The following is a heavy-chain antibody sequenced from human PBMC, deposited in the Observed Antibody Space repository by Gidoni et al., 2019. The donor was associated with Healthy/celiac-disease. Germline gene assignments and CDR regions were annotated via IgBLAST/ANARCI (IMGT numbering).Heavy chain of an antibody. D-gene: IGHD4-4*01. V-gene: IGHV3-30*18. CDR3: AKPAAMTTVTSFDY. CDR2: ISYDGSNK. CDR1: GFTFSSYG. Sequence: QVQLVESGGGVVQPGRSLRLSCAASGFTFSSYGMHWVRQAPGKGLEWVAVISYDGSNKYYADSVKGRFTISRDNSKNTLYLQMNSLRAEDTAVYYCAKPAAMTTVTSFDYWGQGTLVTVSS. J-gene: IGHJ4*02.